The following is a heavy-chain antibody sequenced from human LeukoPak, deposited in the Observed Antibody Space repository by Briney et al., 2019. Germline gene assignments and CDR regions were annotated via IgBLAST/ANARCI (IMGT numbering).Heavy chain of an antibody. D-gene: IGHD5-24*01. J-gene: IGHJ4*02. CDR1: GFSFSGYA. V-gene: IGHV3-23*01. CDR2: ISGRGGST. CDR3: AKDQVATINPRYFDF. Sequence: GGSLRLSYAASGFSFSGYAVNWVRQAPGKGLEWVSGISGRGGSTYYADSVKGRFTISRDNSKSTLYLQMNSLRAEDTAIYYCAKDQVATINPRYFDFWGQGTLVTVSS.